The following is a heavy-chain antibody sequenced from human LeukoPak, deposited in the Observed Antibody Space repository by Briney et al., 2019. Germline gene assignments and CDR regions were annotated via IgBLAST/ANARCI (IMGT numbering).Heavy chain of an antibody. CDR1: GGSISRGDDY. CDR3: ARVSGSGWYCMDV. Sequence: KPSQTLSLTCTVSGGSISRGDDYWPWIRQPPGKGLEWIGCIYYSGSTNYNPSLKSRVTISVDTSKNQFSLKLSSVTAADTAVYYCARVSGSGWYCMDVWGQGTMVTVSS. J-gene: IGHJ6*02. CDR2: IYYSGST. V-gene: IGHV4-30-4*01. D-gene: IGHD6-19*01.